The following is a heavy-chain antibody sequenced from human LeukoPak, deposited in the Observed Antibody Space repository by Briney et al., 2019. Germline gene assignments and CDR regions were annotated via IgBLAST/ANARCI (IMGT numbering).Heavy chain of an antibody. J-gene: IGHJ5*02. D-gene: IGHD3-22*01. CDR3: AKDQRIVVVIPTNP. V-gene: IGHV3-74*01. CDR2: INSDGSST. CDR1: GFTFSSYW. Sequence: AGGSLRLSCAASGFTFSSYWMHWVRQAPGKGLVWVSRINSDGSSTSYADSVKGRFTISRDNAKNTLYLQMNSLRAEDTAVYYCAKDQRIVVVIPTNPWGQGTLVTVSS.